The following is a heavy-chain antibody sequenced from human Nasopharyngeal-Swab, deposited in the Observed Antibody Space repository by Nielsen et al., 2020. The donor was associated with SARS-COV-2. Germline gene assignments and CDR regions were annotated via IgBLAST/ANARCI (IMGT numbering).Heavy chain of an antibody. Sequence: ASVKVSCKASGYTFTGYYMHWVRQAPGQGLEWMGIINPSGGSTRYAQKFQGRVTMTRDTSTSTVYMELSSLRSEDTAVYYCARGRDYYDSSGYYEGSDYYYGMDVWGQGTTVTVSS. J-gene: IGHJ6*02. CDR3: ARGRDYYDSSGYYEGSDYYYGMDV. CDR2: INPSGGST. CDR1: GYTFTGYY. D-gene: IGHD3-22*01. V-gene: IGHV1-46*01.